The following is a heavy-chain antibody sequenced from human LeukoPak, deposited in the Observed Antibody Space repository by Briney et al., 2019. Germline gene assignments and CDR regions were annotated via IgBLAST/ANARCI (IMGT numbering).Heavy chain of an antibody. CDR3: AREPLWSGYSYYYYYMDV. V-gene: IGHV4-61*02. Sequence: SETLSLTCTVSGGSINNGNHFWTWIRQPAGKGLEWIGRIFTGGSTNYNPSLESRLTMSIDTSKNQFSLKLSSVTAADTAVYYCAREPLWSGYSYYYYYMDVWGKGTTVTVSS. CDR2: IFTGGST. D-gene: IGHD3-3*01. CDR1: GGSINNGNHF. J-gene: IGHJ6*03.